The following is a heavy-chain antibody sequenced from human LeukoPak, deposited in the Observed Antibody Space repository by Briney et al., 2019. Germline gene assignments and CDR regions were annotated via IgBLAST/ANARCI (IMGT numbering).Heavy chain of an antibody. Sequence: ASVKVSCKASGGTVRRFPISWVRQAPGQGLEWMGGIIPIFGTANYAQKFQGRVTITADESTGTAYMELSSLRSDDTAVYYCARDGDAGALKAFDIWGQGTMVTVSS. J-gene: IGHJ3*02. CDR1: GGTVRRFP. CDR2: IIPIFGTA. CDR3: ARDGDAGALKAFDI. V-gene: IGHV1-69*13. D-gene: IGHD1-26*01.